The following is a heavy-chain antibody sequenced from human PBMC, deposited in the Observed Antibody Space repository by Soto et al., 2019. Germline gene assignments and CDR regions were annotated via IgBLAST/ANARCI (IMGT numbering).Heavy chain of an antibody. CDR3: ARGASGIVEDYYGMDV. V-gene: IGHV3-30-3*01. D-gene: IGHD2-15*01. J-gene: IGHJ6*02. CDR1: GFTFSSYA. Sequence: QVQLVASGGGVVQPGRSLRLSCAASGFTFSSYAMHWVRQAPGKGLEWVAVISYDGSNKYYADSVKGRFTISRDNSTNTLHLQMNSLRAEDTAVYYCARGASGIVEDYYGMDVWGQGTTVTVSS. CDR2: ISYDGSNK.